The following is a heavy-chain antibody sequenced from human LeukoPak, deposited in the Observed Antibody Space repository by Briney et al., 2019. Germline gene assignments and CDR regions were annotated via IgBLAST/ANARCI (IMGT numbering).Heavy chain of an antibody. V-gene: IGHV3-64*01. CDR1: GFTFSSYG. J-gene: IGHJ6*02. CDR3: ARRGIGYYYYGMDV. D-gene: IGHD3-16*01. CDR2: ISSNGGST. Sequence: PGGSLRLSCAASGFTFSSYGMHWVRQAPGKRLEHVSLISSNGGSTYYANSVKGRFTVSRDNSKNTLYLQMGSLRGEDTAVYYCARRGIGYYYYGMDVWGLGTTVTVSS.